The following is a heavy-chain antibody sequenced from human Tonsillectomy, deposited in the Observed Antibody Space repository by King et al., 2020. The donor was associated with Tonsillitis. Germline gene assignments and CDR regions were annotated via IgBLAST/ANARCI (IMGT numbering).Heavy chain of an antibody. CDR1: GFTFSSYA. V-gene: IGHV3-30*01. Sequence: QVQLVESGGGVVQPGRSLRLSCAASGFTFSSYAMHWVRQAPGKGLEWVAVISYDGSNKYYADSVKGRFTISRDNSKNTLYLQMNSLRAEDTAVYYCARAAVVPAAIYSFDYWGQGTLVTVSS. J-gene: IGHJ4*02. CDR3: ARAAVVPAAIYSFDY. CDR2: ISYDGSNK. D-gene: IGHD2-2*02.